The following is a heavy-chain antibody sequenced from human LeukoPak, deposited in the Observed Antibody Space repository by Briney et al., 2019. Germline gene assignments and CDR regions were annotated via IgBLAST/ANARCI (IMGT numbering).Heavy chain of an antibody. D-gene: IGHD6-19*01. CDR1: GFTFSSYG. CDR2: ISYDGSNK. Sequence: PGGSLRLSCAASGFTFSSYGMHWVRQAPGKGLEWVAVISYDGSNKYYADSVKGRFTISRDNSKNTLYLQMNSLRAEDTAVYYCAKGRIAVAGGYLDYWGQGTLVTVSS. J-gene: IGHJ4*02. V-gene: IGHV3-30*18. CDR3: AKGRIAVAGGYLDY.